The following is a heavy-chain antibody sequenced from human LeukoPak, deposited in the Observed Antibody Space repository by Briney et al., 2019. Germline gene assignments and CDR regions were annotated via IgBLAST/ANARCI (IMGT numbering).Heavy chain of an antibody. D-gene: IGHD2-2*02. CDR2: ISSSSNYI. J-gene: IGHJ4*02. Sequence: PGGSLRLSCAASGFTFGSYSMNWVRQAPGKGLEWVSSISSSSNYIYYADSVKGRFTISRDNAKNSLYLQMNSLRAEDTAVYYCARDGLYCSSTSCYIDYWGQGTLVTVSS. CDR1: GFTFGSYS. CDR3: ARDGLYCSSTSCYIDY. V-gene: IGHV3-21*01.